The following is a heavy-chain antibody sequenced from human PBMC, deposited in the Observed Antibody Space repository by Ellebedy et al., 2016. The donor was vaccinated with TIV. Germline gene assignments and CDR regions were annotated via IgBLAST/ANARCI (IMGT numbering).Heavy chain of an antibody. CDR2: IDPSDSYT. Sequence: PGGSLRLSCKASGYNFTNSWISWVRQLPGKGLEWMGRIDPSDSYTNYRPSFRGQVTISADKSITTAYLQWNSLQASDTAMYYCGRPSVGPKDDYWGQGTLVTVSS. CDR1: GYNFTNSW. V-gene: IGHV5-10-1*04. J-gene: IGHJ4*02. CDR3: GRPSVGPKDDY. D-gene: IGHD1-26*01.